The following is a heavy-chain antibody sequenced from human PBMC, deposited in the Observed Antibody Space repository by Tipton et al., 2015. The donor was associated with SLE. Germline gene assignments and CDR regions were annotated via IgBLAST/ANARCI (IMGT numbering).Heavy chain of an antibody. CDR2: VPYHGTNK. Sequence: SLRLSCAASGFTFYSYTMHWVRQAPGKGLEWVALVPYHGTNKFHAYSVKCRFTISRDNSKNTLFLQMNSLRADDTADYYCAREANYVVDIWGQGTTVTFSS. J-gene: IGHJ6*02. CDR3: AREANYVVDI. V-gene: IGHV3-30-3*01. CDR1: GFTFYSYT.